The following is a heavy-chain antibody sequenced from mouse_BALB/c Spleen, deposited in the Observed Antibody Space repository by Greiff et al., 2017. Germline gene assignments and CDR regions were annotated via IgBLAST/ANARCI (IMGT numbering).Heavy chain of an antibody. J-gene: IGHJ4*01. Sequence: VQLQQSGPELVKPGASVRISCKASGYTFTSYYIHWVKQRPGQGLEWIGWIYPGNVNTKYNEKFKGKATLTADKSSSTAYMQLSSLTSEDSAVYFCARQGWNYYAMDYWGQGTSVTVSS. CDR2: IYPGNVNT. CDR1: GYTFTSYY. V-gene: IGHV1S56*01. CDR3: ARQGWNYYAMDY. D-gene: IGHD1-1*02.